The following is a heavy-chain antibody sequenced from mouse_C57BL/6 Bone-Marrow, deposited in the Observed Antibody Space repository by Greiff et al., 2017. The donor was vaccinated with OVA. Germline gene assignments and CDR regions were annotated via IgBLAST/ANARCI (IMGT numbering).Heavy chain of an antibody. V-gene: IGHV5-4*03. CDR3: ARDGYYIAY. CDR2: ISDGGSYT. Sequence: EVKVVESGGGLVKPGGSLKLSCAASGFTFSSYAMSWVRQTPEKRLEWVATISDGGSYTYYPDNVKGRFTISRDNAKNNLYLQMSHLKSEDTAMYYCARDGYYIAYWGQGTLVTVSA. D-gene: IGHD2-3*01. J-gene: IGHJ3*01. CDR1: GFTFSSYA.